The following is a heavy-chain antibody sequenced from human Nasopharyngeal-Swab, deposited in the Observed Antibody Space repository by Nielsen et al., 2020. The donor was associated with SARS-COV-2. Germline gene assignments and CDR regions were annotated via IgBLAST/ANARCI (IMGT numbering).Heavy chain of an antibody. Sequence: KVSCKGSGYSFTSYWNGWVRQMPAKGLEWMGLIYPGDSDTRYSPSFQGQVTISADNSNSTAYLQWSSLKASDTAMYYCARLFHSDYYDSSGIVGGYWGQGTLVTVSS. D-gene: IGHD3-22*01. CDR1: GYSFTSYW. CDR3: ARLFHSDYYDSSGIVGGY. V-gene: IGHV5-51*01. CDR2: IYPGDSDT. J-gene: IGHJ4*02.